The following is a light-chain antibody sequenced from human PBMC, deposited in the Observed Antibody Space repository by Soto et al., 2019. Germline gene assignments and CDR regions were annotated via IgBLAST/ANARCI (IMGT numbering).Light chain of an antibody. CDR1: RSNIGNNI. V-gene: IGLV1-44*01. Sequence: QSVLTQPPSASGTPGQIITISCSGSRSNIGNNIVTWYQQLPGAAPKVVIYRTEQWPSGVPDRFSGSKSGTSASLAISGLQPDDEADYYCGAWDDTGPGRWVVGGGTKVNVL. CDR3: GAWDDTGPGRWV. CDR2: RTE. J-gene: IGLJ3*02.